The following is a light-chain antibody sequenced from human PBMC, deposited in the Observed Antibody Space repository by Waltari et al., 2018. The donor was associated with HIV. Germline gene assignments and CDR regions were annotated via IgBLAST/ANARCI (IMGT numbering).Light chain of an antibody. CDR2: AAS. CDR3: QQYTSSPYT. CDR1: QTVYSRY. Sequence: EIVLTQSPGTLSLSPGDRATLSCRASQTVYSRYLAWYQQKPGQAPRLLIYAASNRATGIPDRFSGSGSGTDFTLTISRLEPEDFAVYFCQQYTSSPYTFGQGTNLEIK. J-gene: IGKJ2*01. V-gene: IGKV3-20*01.